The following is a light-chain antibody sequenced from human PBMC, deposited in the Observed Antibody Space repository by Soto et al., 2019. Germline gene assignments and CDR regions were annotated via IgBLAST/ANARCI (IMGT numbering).Light chain of an antibody. CDR2: EDN. Sequence: NFMLTQPHSVSESPGMTVTISCTRSSGSIATNYVQWYQQRPCSAPTTVIYEDNQRPSGVPDRFSGSIDSSSNSASLTISGLKTEDEADYYCQSYDNSNVVFGGGTKLTVL. J-gene: IGLJ2*01. CDR3: QSYDNSNVV. V-gene: IGLV6-57*04. CDR1: SGSIATNY.